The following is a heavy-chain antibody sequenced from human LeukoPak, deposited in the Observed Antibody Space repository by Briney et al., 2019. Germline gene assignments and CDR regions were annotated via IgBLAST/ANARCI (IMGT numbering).Heavy chain of an antibody. CDR2: IYSSGST. J-gene: IGHJ6*02. CDR3: SRHGHSTAYYGVDV. V-gene: IGHV4-61*05. D-gene: IGHD5-18*01. Sequence: SETLSLTCTASGGSISSSSYYWGWIRQPPGKGLEWIGYIYSSGSTNYNPSLESRVTMSVDTSKNQFSLKLTSVTAADTAVYYCSRHGHSTAYYGVDVWGQGTTVTVSS. CDR1: GGSISSSSYY.